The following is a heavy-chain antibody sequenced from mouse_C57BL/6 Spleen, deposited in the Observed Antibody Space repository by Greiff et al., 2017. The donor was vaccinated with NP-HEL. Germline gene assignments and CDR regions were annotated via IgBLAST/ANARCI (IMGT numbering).Heavy chain of an antibody. CDR1: GYTFTSYW. J-gene: IGHJ4*01. CDR2: IHPNSGST. V-gene: IGHV1-64*01. D-gene: IGHD4-1*01. Sequence: QVQLQQPGAELVKPGASVKLSCKASGYTFTSYWMHWVKQRPGQGLEWIGMIHPNSGSTNYNEKFKSKATLTVDTSSSTAYMQLSSLTSEDSAVYYCAKLTGFYYAMDYWGQGTSVTVSS. CDR3: AKLTGFYYAMDY.